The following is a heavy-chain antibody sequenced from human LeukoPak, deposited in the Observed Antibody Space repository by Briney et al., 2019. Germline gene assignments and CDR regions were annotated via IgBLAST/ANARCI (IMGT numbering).Heavy chain of an antibody. CDR3: VSGGGAFDF. J-gene: IGHJ3*01. CDR1: GFTFNTYS. Sequence: GGSLRLSCAASGFTFNTYSMNWLRQAPGKGLELVSYISSSSTYIYYADSLKGRFTISRDNAKNSLYLQMNSLRAEDTAVYYCVSGGGAFDFWAKGQWSPSLQ. V-gene: IGHV3-21*01. CDR2: ISSSSTYI. D-gene: IGHD3-10*01.